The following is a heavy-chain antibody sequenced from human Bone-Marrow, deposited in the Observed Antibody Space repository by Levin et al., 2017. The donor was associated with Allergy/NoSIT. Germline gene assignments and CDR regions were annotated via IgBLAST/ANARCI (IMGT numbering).Heavy chain of an antibody. Sequence: ASVKVSCKASGYTFTSYYMHWVRQAPGQGLEWMGIINPSGGSTSYAQKFQGRVTMTRDTSTSTVYMELSSLRSEDTAVYYCARDPHSYYYGSGSYGVWFDPWGQGTLVTVSS. V-gene: IGHV1-46*01. J-gene: IGHJ5*02. CDR3: ARDPHSYYYGSGSYGVWFDP. CDR1: GYTFTSYY. CDR2: INPSGGST. D-gene: IGHD3-10*01.